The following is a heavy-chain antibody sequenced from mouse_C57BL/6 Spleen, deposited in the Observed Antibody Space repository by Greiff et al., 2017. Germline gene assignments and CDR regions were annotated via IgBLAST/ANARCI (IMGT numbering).Heavy chain of an antibody. J-gene: IGHJ3*01. CDR1: GYTFTSYW. Sequence: VQLQQSGAELVKPGASVKLSCKASGYTFTSYWMHWVKQRPGQGLEWIGMIHPNSGSTNYNEKFKSKATLTVDKSSSTAYMQLSSLTSEDSAVYYCARGDDYDGFAYWGQGTLVTVSA. CDR2: IHPNSGST. D-gene: IGHD2-4*01. V-gene: IGHV1-64*01. CDR3: ARGDDYDGFAY.